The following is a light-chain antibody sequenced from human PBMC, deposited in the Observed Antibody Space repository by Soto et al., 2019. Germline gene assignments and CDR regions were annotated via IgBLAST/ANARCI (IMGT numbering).Light chain of an antibody. CDR1: QSISSW. V-gene: IGKV1-5*03. J-gene: IGKJ4*01. Sequence: IQITQSPSTLSASVGDRVTITCRASQSISSWLAWYQQKPGKAPKLLIYKASSLEGGVPSRFSGSGSGTDFTLTISSLQPDDFATYYCQQYHSYSLTFGGGTKVDIK. CDR2: KAS. CDR3: QQYHSYSLT.